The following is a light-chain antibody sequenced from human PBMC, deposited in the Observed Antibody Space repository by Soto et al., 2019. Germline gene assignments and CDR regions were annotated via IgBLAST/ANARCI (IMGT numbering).Light chain of an antibody. CDR3: QRYDNWPLT. Sequence: EIVMTQSPATLSVCPGERATLSCRASQSVSSNLAWYQQKPGQAPRLLIYGASTRATGIPARFSGSGSGTEFSLTISSLQSEDSAVYYCQRYDNWPLTFGGGTKVDIK. CDR1: QSVSSN. V-gene: IGKV3-15*01. J-gene: IGKJ4*01. CDR2: GAS.